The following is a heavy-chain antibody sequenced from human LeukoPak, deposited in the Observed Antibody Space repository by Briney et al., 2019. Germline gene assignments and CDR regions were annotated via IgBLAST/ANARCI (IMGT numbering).Heavy chain of an antibody. CDR2: IYHSGST. Sequence: SETLSLTCTVSGYSISSGYYWGWIRQPPGKGLEWIGSIYHSGSTYYNPSLKSRVTISVDTSKNQFSLKLSSVTAADTAVYYCARVRGGWYDYYYYYMDVWGKGTTVTISS. CDR1: GYSISSGYY. D-gene: IGHD6-19*01. V-gene: IGHV4-38-2*02. J-gene: IGHJ6*03. CDR3: ARVRGGWYDYYYYYMDV.